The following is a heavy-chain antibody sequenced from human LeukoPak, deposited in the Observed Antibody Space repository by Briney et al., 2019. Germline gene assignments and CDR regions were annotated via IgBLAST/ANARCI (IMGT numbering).Heavy chain of an antibody. CDR2: INHSGSA. CDR3: ARDSSGYQGWFDP. V-gene: IGHV4-34*01. CDR1: GGSFSGYY. J-gene: IGHJ5*02. D-gene: IGHD3-22*01. Sequence: SETLSLTCAVSGGSFSGYYWTWIRQPPGKGLEWIGEINHSGSANYNPSLKSRVTISLDMSENQFSLKLTSVTAADTAVYYCARDSSGYQGWFDPWGQGTLVTVSS.